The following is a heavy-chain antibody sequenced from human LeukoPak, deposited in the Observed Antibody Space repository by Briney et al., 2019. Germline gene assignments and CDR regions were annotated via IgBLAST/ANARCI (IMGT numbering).Heavy chain of an antibody. CDR1: GFTFDDCA. V-gene: IGHV3-43*02. D-gene: IGHD5-24*01. CDR3: AKDVATRSYYYYGMDV. CDR2: INGDGGST. Sequence: GGSLRLSCAASGFTFDDCAMYWVRQAPGKGLEWISLINGDGGSTYYADSVKGRFTISRDNSKNSLYLQMNSLRTEDTALYYCAKDVATRSYYYYGMDVWGQGTTVTVSS. J-gene: IGHJ6*02.